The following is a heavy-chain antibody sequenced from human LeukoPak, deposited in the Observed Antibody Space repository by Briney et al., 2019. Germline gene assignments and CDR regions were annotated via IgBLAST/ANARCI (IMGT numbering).Heavy chain of an antibody. Sequence: ASVKVSCKASGYTFTSYYMHWVRQAPGQGLEWMGIINPSGGSTSYAQKFQGRVTMTRDMSTSTVYMELSSLRSEDTAVYYCARVLGFGEFSDYWGQGTLVTVSS. D-gene: IGHD3-10*01. J-gene: IGHJ4*02. CDR1: GYTFTSYY. CDR2: INPSGGST. CDR3: ARVLGFGEFSDY. V-gene: IGHV1-46*01.